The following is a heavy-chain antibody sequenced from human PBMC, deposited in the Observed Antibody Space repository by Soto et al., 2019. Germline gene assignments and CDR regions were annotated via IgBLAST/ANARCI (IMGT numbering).Heavy chain of an antibody. Sequence: SGPTLVNPTQTLTLTCTFSGFSLSTSGVGVGWIHQPPGKALEWLALIYWDDGKRYSPSLKSRLTITKDTSKNQVVLTMTNMDPVDTATYYCAHRNPPYYGSGSYWFDPWGQGTLVTVSS. J-gene: IGHJ5*02. V-gene: IGHV2-5*02. CDR1: GFSLSTSGVG. D-gene: IGHD3-10*01. CDR3: AHRNPPYYGSGSYWFDP. CDR2: IYWDDGK.